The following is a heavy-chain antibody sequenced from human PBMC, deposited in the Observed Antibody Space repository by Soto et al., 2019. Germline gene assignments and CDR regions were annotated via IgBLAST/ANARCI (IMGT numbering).Heavy chain of an antibody. V-gene: IGHV3-21*01. Sequence: GGSLRLSCAASGFTFSSYSMNWVRQAPGKGLEWVSSISSSSSYIYYADSVKGRFTISRDNAKNSLYLQMNSLRAEDTAVYYCARAKGYCSSTSCYVFDYWGQGTLVTVSS. CDR2: ISSSSSYI. CDR3: ARAKGYCSSTSCYVFDY. CDR1: GFTFSSYS. J-gene: IGHJ4*02. D-gene: IGHD2-2*01.